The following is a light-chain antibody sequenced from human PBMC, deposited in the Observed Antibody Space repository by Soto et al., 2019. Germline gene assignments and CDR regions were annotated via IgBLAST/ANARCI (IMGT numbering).Light chain of an antibody. Sequence: IHMTHSPSSLSASVFYRVRITCRASQDITNYLNWYQQKPGKPPKLPINDAYNLETGVPSRFSGSGSGTHFSFTINSLQPEDFATYYCQQYDDLPITFGLGTRLEI. CDR3: QQYDDLPIT. CDR2: DAY. CDR1: QDITNY. V-gene: IGKV1-33*01. J-gene: IGKJ5*01.